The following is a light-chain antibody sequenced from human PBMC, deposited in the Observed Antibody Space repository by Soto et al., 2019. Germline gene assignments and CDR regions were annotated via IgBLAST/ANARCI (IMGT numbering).Light chain of an antibody. J-gene: IGLJ1*01. Sequence: QSVLTQPASVSGSPGQSITISCTGTSGDVGNYNHVSWYQHHPGKAPKLMIYEVSKRPSGVSNRFSGSKSGDTASLTISGLQAEDEADYYCCSYAGSHYVFGTGTQLTVL. CDR2: EVS. V-gene: IGLV2-23*02. CDR3: CSYAGSHYV. CDR1: SGDVGNYNH.